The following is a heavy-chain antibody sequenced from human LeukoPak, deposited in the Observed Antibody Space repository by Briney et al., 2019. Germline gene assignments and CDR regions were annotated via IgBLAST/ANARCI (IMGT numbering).Heavy chain of an antibody. CDR1: GLTFSSYE. D-gene: IGHD2-21*02. CDR2: ISSSGSTI. V-gene: IGHV3-48*03. Sequence: GGSLRLSCAASGLTFSSYEMNWVRQAPGKGLEWVSYISSSGSTIYYADSVKVRFTISRDNAKNSLYLQMNSLRAEDTAVYYCTMAYCGGDCYSSFFDYWGQGTLVTVSS. CDR3: TMAYCGGDCYSSFFDY. J-gene: IGHJ4*02.